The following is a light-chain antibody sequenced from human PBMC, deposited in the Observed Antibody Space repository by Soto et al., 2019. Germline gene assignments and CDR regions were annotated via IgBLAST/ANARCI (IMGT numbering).Light chain of an antibody. J-gene: IGLJ2*01. V-gene: IGLV2-14*01. CDR3: SSYTSSSTVV. CDR1: SSDVGGYNY. CDR2: DVS. Sequence: QSALTQPASGSGSPGQSSTISCTGTSSDVGGYNYVSWYQQHPGKAPKLMIYDVSNRPSGVSNRFSGSKSGNTASLTISGLQAEDEADYYCSSYTSSSTVVFGGGTKLTVL.